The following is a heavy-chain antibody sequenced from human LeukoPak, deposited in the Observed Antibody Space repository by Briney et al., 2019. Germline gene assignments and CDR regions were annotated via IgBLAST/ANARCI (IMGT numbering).Heavy chain of an antibody. Sequence: GASVKVSCKASGYTFTGYYMHWVRQAPGQGLEWMGWISAYNGNTNYAQKLQGRVTMTTDTSTSTAYMELRSLRSDDTAVYYCARDYYDAFDIWGQGTMVTVSS. V-gene: IGHV1-18*04. CDR3: ARDYYDAFDI. CDR1: GYTFTGYY. D-gene: IGHD3-10*01. J-gene: IGHJ3*02. CDR2: ISAYNGNT.